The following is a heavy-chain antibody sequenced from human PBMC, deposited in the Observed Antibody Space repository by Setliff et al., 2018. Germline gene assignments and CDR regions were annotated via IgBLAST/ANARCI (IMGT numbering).Heavy chain of an antibody. CDR1: GFTFNDYW. CDR2: IKQDAGER. V-gene: IGHV3-7*01. J-gene: IGHJ6*02. CDR3: ARGPRVWVRDGMDV. Sequence: TGGSLRLSCTASGFTFNDYWMSWVRQAPGKGLEWVANIKQDAGERYYVDSVRGRSTISRDNAESTVYLQMNSLRAEDTAVYYCARGPRVWVRDGMDVWGQGTTVTVSS. D-gene: IGHD3-16*01.